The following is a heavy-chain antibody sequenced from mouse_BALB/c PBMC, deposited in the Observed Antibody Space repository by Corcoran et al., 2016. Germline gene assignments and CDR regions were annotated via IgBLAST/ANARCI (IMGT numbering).Heavy chain of an antibody. CDR2: INPYNDGT. V-gene: IGHV1S136*01. J-gene: IGHJ1*01. CDR1: GYTFTSYV. CDR3: AREGIRGYFDV. Sequence: EVQLQQSGPELVKPGASVKMSCKASGYTFTSYVMHWVKQKPGQGLEWIGYINPYNDGTKYNEKFKGKATLTSDKSSSTAYMELSSLTSEDSAVYYCAREGIRGYFDVWGAGTTVTVSS.